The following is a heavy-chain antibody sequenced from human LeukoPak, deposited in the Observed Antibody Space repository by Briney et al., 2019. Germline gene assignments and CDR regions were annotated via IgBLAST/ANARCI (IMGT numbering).Heavy chain of an antibody. J-gene: IGHJ4*02. CDR2: IIPIFGTA. D-gene: IGHD2-15*01. V-gene: IGHV1-69*05. CDR3: ARESGVVADTVFISYFDY. Sequence: SVKVSCKASGGTFSSYAISWVRQAPGQGLEWMGRIIPIFGTANYAQKFQGRVTITTDESTSTAYMELSSLRSEDTAVYYCARESGVVADTVFISYFDYWGQGTLVTVSS. CDR1: GGTFSSYA.